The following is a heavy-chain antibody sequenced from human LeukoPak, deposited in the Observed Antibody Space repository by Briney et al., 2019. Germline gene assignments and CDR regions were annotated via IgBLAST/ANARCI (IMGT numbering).Heavy chain of an antibody. D-gene: IGHD6-19*01. J-gene: IGHJ5*02. CDR3: ARDSSGWYHWFDP. V-gene: IGHV3-48*03. CDR2: ISSSGSTI. Sequence: GGSLRLSCAASGFTFSSYEMNWVRQAPGKGLEWVSYISSSGSTIYYADSVKGRFNISRDNAKNSLYLQMNSLRAEDTAAYYCARDSSGWYHWFDPWGQGTLVTVSS. CDR1: GFTFSSYE.